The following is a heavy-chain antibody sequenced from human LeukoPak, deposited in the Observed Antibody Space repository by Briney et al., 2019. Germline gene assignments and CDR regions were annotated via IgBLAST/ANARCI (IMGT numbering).Heavy chain of an antibody. CDR2: ISSSSSYI. D-gene: IGHD3-10*01. CDR3: ARWGDYYGSGSPNDAFDI. CDR1: GFTFSSYS. J-gene: IGHJ3*02. V-gene: IGHV3-21*01. Sequence: GGSLRLSCAASGFTFSSYSMNWVRQAPGKGLEWVSSISSSSSYIYYADSVKSRFTISRDNAKNSLYLQMNSLRAEDTAVYYCARWGDYYGSGSPNDAFDIWGQGTMVTVSS.